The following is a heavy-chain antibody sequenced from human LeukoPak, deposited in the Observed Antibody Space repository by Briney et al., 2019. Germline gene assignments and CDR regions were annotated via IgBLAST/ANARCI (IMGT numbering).Heavy chain of an antibody. J-gene: IGHJ1*01. V-gene: IGHV1-2*02. CDR3: TRVRALAAAGTGARYFQD. CDR1: GYTLSDYH. Sequence: ASVKVSCKASGYTLSDYHIHWLRQAPGQGLEWMGWSNPSSGGTNYAEKFHGRVTMTRDKSTNTAYMELSRLRSDDTAVYFCTRVRALAAAGTGARYFQDWGQGTLVTVSS. CDR2: SNPSSGGT. D-gene: IGHD6-13*01.